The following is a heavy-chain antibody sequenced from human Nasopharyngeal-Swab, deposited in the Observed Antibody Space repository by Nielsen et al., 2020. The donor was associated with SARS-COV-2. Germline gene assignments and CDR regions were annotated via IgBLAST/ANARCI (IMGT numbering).Heavy chain of an antibody. J-gene: IGHJ5*02. D-gene: IGHD2-2*01. CDR1: GGSISSDYW. CDR2: IYHSGSS. CDR3: ARGRYCSSTSCSRLHWFDP. Sequence: SETLSLTCAVSGGSISSDYWWNWVRQSPGKGLEWIGEIYHSGSSNHNPSLKSRVIISVDKSKNQFSLKLSSVTAADTAVYYCARGRYCSSTSCSRLHWFDPWGQGTLVTVSS. V-gene: IGHV4-4*02.